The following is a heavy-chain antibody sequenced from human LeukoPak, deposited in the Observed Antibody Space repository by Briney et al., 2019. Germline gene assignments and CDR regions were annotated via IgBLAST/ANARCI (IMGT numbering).Heavy chain of an antibody. Sequence: PSETLSLTCTVSGGSISSYYWSWIRQPPGKGLEWIGYIYTSGSTNYNPSLKSRVTISVDTSKNQFSLKLSSVTAADTAVYYCARHSSSGYFDYWGQGTLVTVSS. J-gene: IGHJ4*02. CDR2: IYTSGST. CDR3: ARHSSSGYFDY. CDR1: GGSISSYY. D-gene: IGHD6-13*01. V-gene: IGHV4-4*09.